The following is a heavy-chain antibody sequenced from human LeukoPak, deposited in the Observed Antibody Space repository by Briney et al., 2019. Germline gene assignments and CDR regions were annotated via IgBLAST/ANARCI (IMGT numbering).Heavy chain of an antibody. CDR2: IYYSGST. CDR3: ARVRRWEIHGGYYFDY. D-gene: IGHD1-26*01. Sequence: PSETLSLTCTVPGGSISSYYWSWIRQPPGKGLEWIGYIYYSGSTNYNPSLKSRVTISVDTSKNQFSLKLSSVTAADTAVYYCARVRRWEIHGGYYFDYWGQGTLVTVSS. CDR1: GGSISSYY. V-gene: IGHV4-59*01. J-gene: IGHJ4*02.